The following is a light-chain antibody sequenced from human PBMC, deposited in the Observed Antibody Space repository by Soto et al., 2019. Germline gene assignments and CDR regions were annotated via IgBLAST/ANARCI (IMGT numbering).Light chain of an antibody. CDR3: QHYNNWPYT. J-gene: IGKJ2*01. CDR2: GAS. V-gene: IGKV3-15*01. CDR1: QSVSSN. Sequence: EIVMTQSPATLSVSPGERATLSCRASQSVSSNLAWYQQKPGQAPRLLIYGASTKATDIPARFSGSGSGTEFTPTISSLQSEDFAVDYCQHYNNWPYTFGQGTKLEIK.